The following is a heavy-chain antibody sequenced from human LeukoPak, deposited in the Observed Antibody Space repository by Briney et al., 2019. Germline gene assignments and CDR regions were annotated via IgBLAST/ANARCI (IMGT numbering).Heavy chain of an antibody. V-gene: IGHV3-30*18. D-gene: IGHD6-19*01. Sequence: GGSLRLSCAASGFTFSTYGMHWVRQAPGKGLEWVAVISYDGTDKYYADSVKGRFTISRDNSKNTLYLQMNSLRAEDTAVYYCAKDLEQWLVTLVGYWGQGTLVTVSA. CDR3: AKDLEQWLVTLVGY. CDR1: GFTFSTYG. CDR2: ISYDGTDK. J-gene: IGHJ4*02.